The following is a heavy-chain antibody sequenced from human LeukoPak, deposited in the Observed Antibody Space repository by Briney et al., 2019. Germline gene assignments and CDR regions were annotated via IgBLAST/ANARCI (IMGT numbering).Heavy chain of an antibody. J-gene: IGHJ6*03. D-gene: IGHD2-21*02. V-gene: IGHV4-61*02. Sequence: SETLSLTCTVSGGSISSGSYYWSWIRQPAGKGLEWIGRIYTSGSTKYNPSLRSRVTISVDTSRNQFSLKLSSVTAADTAVYYCARITCGGDCRAHYYHYYMDVWGKGTRVTISS. CDR1: GGSISSGSYY. CDR2: IYTSGST. CDR3: ARITCGGDCRAHYYHYYMDV.